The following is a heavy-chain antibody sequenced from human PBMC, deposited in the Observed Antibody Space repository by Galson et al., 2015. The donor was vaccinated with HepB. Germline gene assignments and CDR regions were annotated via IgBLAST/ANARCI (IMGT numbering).Heavy chain of an antibody. Sequence: SVKVSCKASGYTFTGYYMHWVRQAPGQGLEWMGWINPNSGGTNYAQKFQGRVTMTRDTSTSTVYMELSSLRSEDTAVYYCARRLVVPAEISYYYGMDVWGQGTTVTVSS. V-gene: IGHV1-2*02. J-gene: IGHJ6*02. D-gene: IGHD2-2*01. CDR1: GYTFTGYY. CDR3: ARRLVVPAEISYYYGMDV. CDR2: INPNSGGT.